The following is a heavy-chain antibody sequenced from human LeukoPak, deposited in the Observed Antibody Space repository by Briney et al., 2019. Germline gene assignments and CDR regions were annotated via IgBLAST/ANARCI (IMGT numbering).Heavy chain of an antibody. CDR3: AKVGADYGFDY. D-gene: IGHD4-17*01. CDR1: GFTFDDYT. Sequence: GGSLRLSCVGSGFTFDDYTMHWVRQAPGKGLEWVAFIRYDGSNKYYADSVKGRFTIYRDNSKNTLYLQMNSLRAEDTAVYYCAKVGADYGFDYWGQGTLVTVSS. J-gene: IGHJ4*02. V-gene: IGHV3-30*02. CDR2: IRYDGSNK.